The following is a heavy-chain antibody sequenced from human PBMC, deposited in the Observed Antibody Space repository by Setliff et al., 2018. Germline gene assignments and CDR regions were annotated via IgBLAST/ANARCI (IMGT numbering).Heavy chain of an antibody. J-gene: IGHJ4*02. Sequence: ASVKVSCKASGYTFTSYGISWVRQAPGQGLEWMGWINPNSGGTNSAQKFQGRVTMTRDTSISTAYMELSSLRSEDTAVYYCASDPPRAPNSSGYYSHDYWGQGTLVTVSS. D-gene: IGHD3-22*01. CDR1: GYTFTSYG. V-gene: IGHV1-2*02. CDR2: INPNSGGT. CDR3: ASDPPRAPNSSGYYSHDY.